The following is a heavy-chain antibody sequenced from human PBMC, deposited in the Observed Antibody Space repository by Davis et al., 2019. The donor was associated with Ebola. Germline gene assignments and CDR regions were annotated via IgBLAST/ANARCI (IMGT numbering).Heavy chain of an antibody. Sequence: PGGSLRLSCAASGLVFSTFAMSWVRQAPGKGLEWVGRIKSKTDGGTTDYAAPVKGRFTISRDDSKNTLYLQMNSLKTEDTAVYYCTTDREVLGYWGQGTLVTVSS. CDR3: TTDREVLGY. CDR2: IKSKTDGGTT. CDR1: GLVFSTFA. V-gene: IGHV3-15*01. D-gene: IGHD1-26*01. J-gene: IGHJ4*02.